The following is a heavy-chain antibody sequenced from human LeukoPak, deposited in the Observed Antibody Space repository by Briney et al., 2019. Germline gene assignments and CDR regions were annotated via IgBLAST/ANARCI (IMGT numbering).Heavy chain of an antibody. CDR1: GFTFNNAW. V-gene: IGHV3-15*01. J-gene: IGHJ5*02. Sequence: GGSLRLSCAASGFTFNNAWMNWVRQAPGKGLGWVGRIKSKNVGGTTDYAAPVKGRFTISRDDSKNTVYLQMNSLKIEDTAVYYCTSHAAFDPWGQGTLVTVSS. CDR3: TSHAAFDP. CDR2: IKSKNVGGTT.